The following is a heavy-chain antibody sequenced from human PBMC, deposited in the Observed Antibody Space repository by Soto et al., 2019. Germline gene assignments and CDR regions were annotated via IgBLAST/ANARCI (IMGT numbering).Heavy chain of an antibody. D-gene: IGHD2-15*01. J-gene: IGHJ5*02. V-gene: IGHV3-33*01. CDR3: ARDRGYCSGGSCYSGTFDP. CDR2: IWYDGSNK. Sequence: QVQLVESGGGVVQPGRSLRLSCAASGFTFSSYGMHWVRQAPGKGLEWVAVIWYDGSNKYYADSVKGRFTISRDNSKNTLYLQMSSLRAEDTAVYYCARDRGYCSGGSCYSGTFDPWGQGTLVTVSS. CDR1: GFTFSSYG.